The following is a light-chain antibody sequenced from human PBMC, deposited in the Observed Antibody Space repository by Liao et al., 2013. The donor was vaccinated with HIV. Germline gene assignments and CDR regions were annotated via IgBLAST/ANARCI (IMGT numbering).Light chain of an antibody. J-gene: IGLJ3*02. Sequence: SYVLTQPPSVSVAPGKTARITCGGDNIGDKGVHWYQQKPGQAPTLVIYYDTNRPSGIPERFSGSNPGITATLTISRVEAGDEADYFCQVWDGGNDQWVFGGGTKLTVL. CDR2: YDT. CDR1: NIGDKG. V-gene: IGLV3-21*04. CDR3: QVWDGGNDQWV.